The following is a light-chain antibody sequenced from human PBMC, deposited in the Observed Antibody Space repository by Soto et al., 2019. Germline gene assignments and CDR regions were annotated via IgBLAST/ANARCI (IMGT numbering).Light chain of an antibody. CDR1: QTIINNY. J-gene: IGKJ1*01. CDR3: QQCATSPLT. V-gene: IGKV3-20*01. CDR2: DAS. Sequence: EIVLTQAPGTLSLSPGERATLSCRASQTIINNYLAWYQQKPGQAPGLLIHDASSRATGIPDRFSGSGSGTDFTLTISRLEPEDSAVYYCQQCATSPLTFGQGTKVEIK.